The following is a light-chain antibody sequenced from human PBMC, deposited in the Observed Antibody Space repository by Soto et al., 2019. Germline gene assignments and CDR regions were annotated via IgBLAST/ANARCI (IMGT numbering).Light chain of an antibody. CDR2: DAS. CDR1: QDISNY. J-gene: IGKJ1*01. CDR3: QQYDNLPGT. Sequence: DIQMTQSPSSLSASVGDRVTITCQASQDISNYLNWYQQKPGKAPKLLIYDASNLETGVPSRFSGSGSGTYFTFTISSLQPEDITTYYCQQYDNLPGTFGQGTKVEIK. V-gene: IGKV1-33*01.